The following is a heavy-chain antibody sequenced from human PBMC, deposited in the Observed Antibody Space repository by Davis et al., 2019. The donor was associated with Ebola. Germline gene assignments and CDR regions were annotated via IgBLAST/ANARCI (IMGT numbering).Heavy chain of an antibody. D-gene: IGHD3/OR15-3a*01. CDR2: IKQDGSEK. CDR1: GFTFSSYW. V-gene: IGHV3-7*03. Sequence: GESLKISCAASGFTFSSYWMSWVRQAPGKGLEWVANIKQDGSEKYYVDSVKGRFTISRDNAKNSLYLQMNSLRAEDTAVYYCAREPWTTNYGMDVWGQGTTVTVSS. J-gene: IGHJ6*02. CDR3: AREPWTTNYGMDV.